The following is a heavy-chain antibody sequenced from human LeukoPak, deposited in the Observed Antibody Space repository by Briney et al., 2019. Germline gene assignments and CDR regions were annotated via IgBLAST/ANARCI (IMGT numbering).Heavy chain of an antibody. CDR1: GYTLTSYG. Sequence: ASVKVSCKASGYTLTSYGISWVRQAPGQGLEWMGWINPNSGGTNYAQKFQGRVTMTRDTSISTAYMELSRLRSDDTAVYYCASPRVATIGWGQGTLVTVSS. J-gene: IGHJ4*02. V-gene: IGHV1-2*02. CDR3: ASPRVATIG. D-gene: IGHD5-12*01. CDR2: INPNSGGT.